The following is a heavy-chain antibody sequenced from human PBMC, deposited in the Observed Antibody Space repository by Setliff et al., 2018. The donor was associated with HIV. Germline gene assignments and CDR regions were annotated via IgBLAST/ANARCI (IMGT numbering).Heavy chain of an antibody. Sequence: GGSLRLSCVGSGFTFNNYGMHWVRQAPGKGLEWVAVIWYDGSDGFYADSVQGRFTLSRDNSRNTVYLQMNDLRAEGTALYYCVRDLMPTVSGEISPDAFGVWGQGTRVTVSS. CDR2: IWYDGSDG. D-gene: IGHD4-4*01. J-gene: IGHJ3*01. CDR3: VRDLMPTVSGEISPDAFGV. V-gene: IGHV3-33*01. CDR1: GFTFNNYG.